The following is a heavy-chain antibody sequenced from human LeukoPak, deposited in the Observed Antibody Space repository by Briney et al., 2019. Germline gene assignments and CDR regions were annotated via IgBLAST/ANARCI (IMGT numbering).Heavy chain of an antibody. D-gene: IGHD3-22*01. V-gene: IGHV4-34*01. CDR3: ARRPGPKRYYYDSSGYPGGDY. CDR2: INHSGST. J-gene: IGHJ4*02. Sequence: SETLSLTCAVYGGSFSGYYWSWIRQPPGKGLEWIGEINHSGSTNYNPSLKSRVTISVDTSKNQFSPKLSSVTAADTAVYYCARRPGPKRYYYDSSGYPGGDYWGQGTLVTVSS. CDR1: GGSFSGYY.